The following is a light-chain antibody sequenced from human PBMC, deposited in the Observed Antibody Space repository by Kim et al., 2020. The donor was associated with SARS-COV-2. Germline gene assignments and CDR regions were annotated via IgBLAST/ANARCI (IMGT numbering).Light chain of an antibody. CDR2: LNGDGSH. V-gene: IGLV4-69*01. CDR3: QTWGTGIPV. J-gene: IGLJ3*02. CDR1: SGHSSYA. Sequence: QPVLTQSPSASASLGASVKLTCTLSSGHSSYAIAWHQQQPEKGPRYLMKLNGDGSHSKGDGIPDRFSGSSSGAERYLTISSLQSEDEADYYYQTWGTGIPVFGGGTQLTVL.